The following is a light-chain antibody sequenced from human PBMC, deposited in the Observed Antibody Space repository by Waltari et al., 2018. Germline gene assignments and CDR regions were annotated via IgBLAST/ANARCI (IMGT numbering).Light chain of an antibody. CDR2: EVS. V-gene: IGLV2-23*02. Sequence: QSALTQPTSVSGSPGQSITISCTGTNSDLGSYNLVSWYQQHPGNAPKFMIYEVSKRPSGVSNRFSGTKSGNTASLTFSEIQAEDEADYYCCSYAGGGTFVFGTGTKVTVL. CDR3: CSYAGGGTFV. J-gene: IGLJ1*01. CDR1: NSDLGSYNL.